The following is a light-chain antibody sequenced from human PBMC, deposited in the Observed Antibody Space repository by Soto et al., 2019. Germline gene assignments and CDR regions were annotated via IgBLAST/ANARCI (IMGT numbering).Light chain of an antibody. Sequence: EIGLTQSPSTLSLSPGERATLSCRASQSVSRYLAWYQQKPGQAPRLLIYDASNRATGIPARFSGSGSGTDFTLTISSLEPEDFAVHYCQQRSNWPPITFGQGTRLEIK. V-gene: IGKV3-11*01. CDR1: QSVSRY. CDR3: QQRSNWPPIT. J-gene: IGKJ5*01. CDR2: DAS.